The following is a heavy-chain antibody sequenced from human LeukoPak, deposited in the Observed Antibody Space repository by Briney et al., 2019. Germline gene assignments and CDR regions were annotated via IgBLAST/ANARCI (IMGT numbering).Heavy chain of an antibody. CDR2: ISAYNGNT. CDR3: ARGLSRYYLNDAFDI. V-gene: IGHV1-18*01. CDR1: GYTFTSYG. J-gene: IGHJ3*02. D-gene: IGHD2/OR15-2a*01. Sequence: ASVKVSCKASGYTFTSYGISWVRQAPGQGLEWMGWISAYNGNTNYAQKLQGRVTMTTDTSTSTAYMELSSLRSDDTAVYYCARGLSRYYLNDAFDIWGQGAMVTVSS.